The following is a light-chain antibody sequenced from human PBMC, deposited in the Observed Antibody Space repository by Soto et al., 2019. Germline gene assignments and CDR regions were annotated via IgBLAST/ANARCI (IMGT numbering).Light chain of an antibody. Sequence: QPVLTQSPSASASLGASVKLTCTLSSGHSEYAIAWHQQQPEKGPRYLMSLNSDGSHINGDGIPERFSGSRSGAERYLTISSLQSEDEADYYCQTWGTGIPIFGGGTQLTVL. V-gene: IGLV4-69*01. CDR1: SGHSEYA. CDR2: LNSDGSH. J-gene: IGLJ2*01. CDR3: QTWGTGIPI.